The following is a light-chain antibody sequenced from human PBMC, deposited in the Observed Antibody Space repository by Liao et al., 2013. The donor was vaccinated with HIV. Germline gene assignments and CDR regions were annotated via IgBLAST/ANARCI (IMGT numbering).Light chain of an antibody. CDR2: HDT. V-gene: IGLV3-1*01. CDR1: KLGDKY. Sequence: SYELTQPPSVSVSPGQTASITCSGDKLGDKYACWYQQKPGQSPVLVIYHDTKRPSGIPERFSGSNSGNTATLTISGTQAMDEADYFCQVWDRGTSFVFGSGTKVTVL. J-gene: IGLJ1*01. CDR3: QVWDRGTSFV.